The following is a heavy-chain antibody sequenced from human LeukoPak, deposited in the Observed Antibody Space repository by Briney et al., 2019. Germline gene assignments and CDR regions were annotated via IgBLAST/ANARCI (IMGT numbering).Heavy chain of an antibody. J-gene: IGHJ4*02. CDR2: ISSSSSYI. CDR3: ARGWDSGYPFDY. V-gene: IGHV3-21*01. CDR1: GFTFSSYA. D-gene: IGHD5-12*01. Sequence: PGGSLRLSCAASGFTFSSYAMSWVRQAPGKGLEWVSSISSSSSYIYYADSVKGRFTISRDNAKNSLYLQMNSLRAEDTAVYYCARGWDSGYPFDYWGQGTLVTVSS.